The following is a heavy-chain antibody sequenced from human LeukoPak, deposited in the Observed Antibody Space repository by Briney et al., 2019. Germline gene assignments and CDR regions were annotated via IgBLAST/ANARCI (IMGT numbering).Heavy chain of an antibody. V-gene: IGHV4-39*07. Sequence: SETLSLTCTVSGGSISNTSYYWGWIRQPPGKGLEWIGSIYHSGSTYYNPSLKSRVTISVDTSKNQFSLKLSSVTAADTAVYYCARVGEAAAGSDANYYYGMDVWGQGTTVTVSS. J-gene: IGHJ6*02. D-gene: IGHD6-13*01. CDR2: IYHSGST. CDR1: GGSISNTSYY. CDR3: ARVGEAAAGSDANYYYGMDV.